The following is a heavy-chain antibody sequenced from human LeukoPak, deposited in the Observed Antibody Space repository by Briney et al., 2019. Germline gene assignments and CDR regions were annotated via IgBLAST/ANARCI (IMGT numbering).Heavy chain of an antibody. J-gene: IGHJ4*02. Sequence: GGSLRLSCAASGFSFSSYTMNWVRQAPGKGLEWVSSISSTSSYTYYTDSVKGRFTIPRDNAKNSLYLQMNSLRAEDTAVYYCARVAGYCSSTSNCYSDFWGQGALVTVSS. CDR3: ARVAGYCSSTSNCYSDF. CDR2: ISSTSSYT. V-gene: IGHV3-21*01. D-gene: IGHD2-2*01. CDR1: GFSFSSYT.